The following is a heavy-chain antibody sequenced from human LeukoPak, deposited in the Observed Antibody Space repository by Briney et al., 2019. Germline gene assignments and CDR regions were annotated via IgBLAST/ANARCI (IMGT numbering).Heavy chain of an antibody. V-gene: IGHV1-2*02. Sequence: WASVTVSCKASGYTFTGYYMHWVRQAPGQGLEWMGWINPNSGGTNYAQKFQGRVTMTRDTSISTAYMELTRLRSDDTAVYYCARDRPPRAFDIWGQGTMVTVSS. CDR2: INPNSGGT. CDR1: GYTFTGYY. D-gene: IGHD6-6*01. J-gene: IGHJ3*02. CDR3: ARDRPPRAFDI.